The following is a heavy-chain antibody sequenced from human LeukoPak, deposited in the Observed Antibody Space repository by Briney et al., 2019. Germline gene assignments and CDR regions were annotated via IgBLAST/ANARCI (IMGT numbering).Heavy chain of an antibody. Sequence: ASVKVSFKASGYTFTIYYMHWVRQAPGQGREWMGIINPSGGSTSYAQKFQGRVTMTRDTSTSTVYMELSSLRSEDTAVYYCARETVVVAAFDYWGQGTLVTVSS. CDR1: GYTFTIYY. D-gene: IGHD2-15*01. V-gene: IGHV1-46*01. CDR3: ARETVVVAAFDY. CDR2: INPSGGST. J-gene: IGHJ4*02.